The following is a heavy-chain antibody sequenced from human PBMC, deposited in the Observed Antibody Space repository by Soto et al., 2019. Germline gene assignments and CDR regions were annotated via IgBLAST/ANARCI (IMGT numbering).Heavy chain of an antibody. CDR1: GLTCSNAW. J-gene: IGHJ3*02. Sequence: PGGSLRLCCAASGLTCSNAWMSWFRQAPGKGLEWVGRFKSNGDGGAADYPAPVKGRFTMSRDESKNTVYLQMNSLNTEDTAVYFCTTEMRHTSGWYGAFDIWGQGTTVTVSS. CDR2: FKSNGDGGAA. D-gene: IGHD6-19*01. V-gene: IGHV3-15*01. CDR3: TTEMRHTSGWYGAFDI.